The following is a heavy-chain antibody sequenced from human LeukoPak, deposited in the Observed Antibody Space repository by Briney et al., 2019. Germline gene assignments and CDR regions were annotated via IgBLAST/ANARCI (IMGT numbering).Heavy chain of an antibody. CDR2: ISAYNGNT. Sequence: ASVKVSCKASGYTFTSYGISWVRQAPGQGLEWMGWISAYNGNTNYAQKLQGRVTMTTDTSTSTAYMELRSLRSDDTAVYYCARSGRYYGSGSKTTLYYMDVWGKGTTVTISS. D-gene: IGHD3-10*01. J-gene: IGHJ6*03. CDR3: ARSGRYYGSGSKTTLYYMDV. CDR1: GYTFTSYG. V-gene: IGHV1-18*01.